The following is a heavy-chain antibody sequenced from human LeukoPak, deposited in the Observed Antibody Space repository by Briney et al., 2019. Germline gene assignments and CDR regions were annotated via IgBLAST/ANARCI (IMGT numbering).Heavy chain of an antibody. CDR3: AKTSGSYWDYFDY. J-gene: IGHJ4*02. V-gene: IGHV3-23*01. D-gene: IGHD3-10*01. CDR1: GFTFSSSA. Sequence: PGGSLRLSCAASGFTFSSSAMSWVRQVPGKGLEWVSGISASGGSTSYADSVRGRFTISRDNSKNTLYVQMNSLRDEDTAVYYCAKTSGSYWDYFDYWGQGTLVTVSS. CDR2: ISASGGST.